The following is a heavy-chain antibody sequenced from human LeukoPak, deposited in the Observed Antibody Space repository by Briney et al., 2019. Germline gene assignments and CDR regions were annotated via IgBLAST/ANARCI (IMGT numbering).Heavy chain of an antibody. V-gene: IGHV3-48*03. J-gene: IGHJ6*04. Sequence: PGGSLSLSCGGYGFIVSNYEINWVRQAPGKGLEWISFIASDGSIEYADSVKGRFTLSRDNAKNSLYLHMNNLRAEDTAVYHCATSLSGWGTYYEMVVWGKGTTVTISS. CDR1: GFIVSNYE. CDR3: ATSLSGWGTYYEMVV. D-gene: IGHD3-10*01. CDR2: IASDGSI.